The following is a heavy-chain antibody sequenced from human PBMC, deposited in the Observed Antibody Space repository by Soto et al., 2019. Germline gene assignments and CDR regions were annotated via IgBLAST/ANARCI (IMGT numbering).Heavy chain of an antibody. CDR3: ARDKITGLFDY. J-gene: IGHJ4*02. CDR1: GGSFSGYY. D-gene: IGHD2-8*02. CDR2: INHSGST. Sequence: QVQLQQWGAGLLKPSETLSLTCAVYGGSFSGYYWTWIRQPPGTGLEWIGEINHSGSTNYNPSLKSRVTISVDTSKKQSSLKLTSVTAADTAVYYCARDKITGLFDYWGQGTLVTVSS. V-gene: IGHV4-34*01.